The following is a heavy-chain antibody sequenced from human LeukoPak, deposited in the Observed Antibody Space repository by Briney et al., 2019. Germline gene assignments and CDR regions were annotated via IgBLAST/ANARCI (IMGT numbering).Heavy chain of an antibody. J-gene: IGHJ4*02. Sequence: GGSLRLSCAASGFTFSSYAMSWVRQAPGKGLEWVAIISYDGSNKYNADSVKGRFTISRDNSKNTLYLQMNSLRAEDTALYYCAITSGSSFDFWGQGTLVTVSS. CDR3: AITSGSSFDF. D-gene: IGHD1-26*01. V-gene: IGHV3-30-3*01. CDR2: ISYDGSNK. CDR1: GFTFSSYA.